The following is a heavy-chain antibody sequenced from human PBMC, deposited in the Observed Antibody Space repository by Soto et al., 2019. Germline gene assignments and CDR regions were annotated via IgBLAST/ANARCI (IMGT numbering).Heavy chain of an antibody. J-gene: IGHJ4*02. D-gene: IGHD6-13*01. CDR3: ATPIAAAGTGY. CDR2: ISGSGGRT. CDR1: RXTFSSYT. V-gene: IGHV3-23*01. Sequence: SRRLSCAASRXTFSSYTSSWVRQSPGKGLEWVSAISGSGGRTYYADSVKGRFTISRDNSKNTLYLQMNRLRAEDTSVYYCATPIAAAGTGYRGQAYLGTVSS.